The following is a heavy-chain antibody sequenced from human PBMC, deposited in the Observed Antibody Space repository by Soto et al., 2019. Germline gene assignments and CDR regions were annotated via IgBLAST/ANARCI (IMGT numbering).Heavy chain of an antibody. CDR2: FDPEDGET. CDR3: ATAQSYYDFWSGYGVYRWFDP. CDR1: GYTLTELS. J-gene: IGHJ5*02. V-gene: IGHV1-24*01. D-gene: IGHD3-3*01. Sequence: ASVKVSCKVSGYTLTELSMHWVRQAPGKGLEWMGGFDPEDGETIYAQKFQGRVTMTEDTSTDTAYMELSSLRSEDTAVYYCATAQSYYDFWSGYGVYRWFDPWGQGTLVTVSS.